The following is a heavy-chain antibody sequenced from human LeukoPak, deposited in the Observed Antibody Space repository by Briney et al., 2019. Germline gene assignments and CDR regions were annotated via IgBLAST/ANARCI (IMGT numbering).Heavy chain of an antibody. CDR3: ARGPYSGSYYVFDY. V-gene: IGHV4-4*07. J-gene: IGHJ4*02. CDR1: GGSISSYY. D-gene: IGHD1-26*01. CDR2: IYTSGST. Sequence: SETLSLTCTVSGGSISSYYWSWIRQPAGKGLEWIGRIYTSGSTNYNPSLKSRVTMSVDTSKNQFSLKLSSVTAADTAVYYCARGPYSGSYYVFDYWGQATLVTVSS.